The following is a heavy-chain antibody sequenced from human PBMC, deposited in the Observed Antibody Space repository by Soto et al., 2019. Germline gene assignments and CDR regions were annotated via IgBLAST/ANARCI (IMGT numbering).Heavy chain of an antibody. CDR1: GFTFSSYA. D-gene: IGHD3-22*01. J-gene: IGHJ4*02. CDR2: ISGSGGST. Sequence: GGSLRLSCAASGFTFSSYAMSWVRHAPGKGLEGVSAISGSGGSTYDADSVKGRFTISRDNSKNTLYLQMNSLRAEDTAVYYCAKDWVPNYYDSSGYGWGQGTLVTVSS. CDR3: AKDWVPNYYDSSGYG. V-gene: IGHV3-23*01.